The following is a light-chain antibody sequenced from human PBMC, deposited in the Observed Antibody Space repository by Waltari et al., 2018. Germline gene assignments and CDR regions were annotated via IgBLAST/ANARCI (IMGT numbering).Light chain of an antibody. CDR1: QIVSDW. CDR3: QQYHSYPYT. V-gene: IGKV1-5*03. J-gene: IGKJ2*01. CDR2: KAS. Sequence: DIQMTQSPSTLSASVGDRVTITCRASQIVSDWLAWFQQHPGKAPTGVIHKASKLGSGVPSRFSGSGSWTEFTLTISSLQPDDFATYYCQQYHSYPYTFGQGTTLEI.